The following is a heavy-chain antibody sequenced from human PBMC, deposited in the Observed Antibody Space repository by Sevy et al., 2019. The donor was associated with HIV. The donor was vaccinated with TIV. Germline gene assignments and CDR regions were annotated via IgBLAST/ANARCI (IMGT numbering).Heavy chain of an antibody. Sequence: SETLSLTYTVSGGSISSSSYYWGWIRQPPGKGLEWIGSIYYSGSTYYNPSLKSRVTISVDTSKNQFSLKLSSVTAADTAVYYCARHRQYSSSWYGDRYNWFDPWGQGTLVTVSS. D-gene: IGHD6-13*01. J-gene: IGHJ5*02. CDR2: IYYSGST. CDR3: ARHRQYSSSWYGDRYNWFDP. CDR1: GGSISSSSYY. V-gene: IGHV4-39*01.